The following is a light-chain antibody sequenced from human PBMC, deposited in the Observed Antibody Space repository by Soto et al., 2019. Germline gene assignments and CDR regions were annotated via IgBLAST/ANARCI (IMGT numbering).Light chain of an antibody. V-gene: IGLV1-44*01. Sequence: QSVLTQPPSASGTPGQRVTISCSGSRSTIGSNPVQWYRQLPGTAPQLLIYRSDQRPSGVPDRFSGSKSGTSASLTISGLQSEDEADYHCATWDDNVYGPVFGEGTMVTVL. CDR3: ATWDDNVYGPV. CDR2: RSD. J-gene: IGLJ3*02. CDR1: RSTIGSNP.